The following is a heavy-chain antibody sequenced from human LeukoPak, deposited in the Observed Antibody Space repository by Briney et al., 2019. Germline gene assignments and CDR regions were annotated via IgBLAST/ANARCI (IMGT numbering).Heavy chain of an antibody. CDR1: GFTFSSYG. V-gene: IGHV3-30*18. D-gene: IGHD3-22*01. CDR2: ISYDGSNK. J-gene: IGHJ4*02. CDR3: AKGTGYDSSGYYFDY. Sequence: GGSLRLSCAASGFTFSSYGMHWVRLAPGEGLEWVAVISYDGSNKYYADSVKGRFTISRDNSKNTLYLQMNSLRGEDTAVYYCAKGTGYDSSGYYFDYWGQGTLVTVSS.